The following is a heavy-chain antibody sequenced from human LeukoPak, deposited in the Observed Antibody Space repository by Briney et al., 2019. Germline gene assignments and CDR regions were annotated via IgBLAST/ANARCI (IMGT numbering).Heavy chain of an antibody. Sequence: ASVKVSCKASGYTFTSYGISWVRQAPGQGLEWMGWISAYNGNTNYAQKLQGRVTMTTDTSTSTAYMELRSLRSDDTAVYYCAREVVVVVAASYYYYYYMDVWGKGTTVTISS. J-gene: IGHJ6*03. CDR1: GYTFTSYG. CDR3: AREVVVVVAASYYYYYYMDV. D-gene: IGHD2-15*01. V-gene: IGHV1-18*01. CDR2: ISAYNGNT.